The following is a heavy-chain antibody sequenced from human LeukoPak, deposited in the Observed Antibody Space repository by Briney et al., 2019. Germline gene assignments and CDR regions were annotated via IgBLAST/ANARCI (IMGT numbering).Heavy chain of an antibody. CDR2: INPNSGGT. CDR3: ARGLRAGALDI. J-gene: IGHJ3*02. CDR1: GYTFTSFG. V-gene: IGHV1-2*02. D-gene: IGHD2-2*01. Sequence: ASVKVSCKASGYTFTSFGIRWVRQAPGQGLEWMGWINPNSGGTNYAQKFQGRVTMTRDTSISTAYMELRRLRYDDTAVHYCARGLRAGALDIWGQGTMVTVSS.